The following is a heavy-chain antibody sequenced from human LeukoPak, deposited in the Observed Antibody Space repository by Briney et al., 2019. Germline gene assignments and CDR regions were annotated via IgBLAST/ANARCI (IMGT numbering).Heavy chain of an antibody. Sequence: KASETLSLTCAVYGGSLSGYYWSWIRQPPGKGLEWIGEINHSGTTNYNPSLKSRVTISVDTSKNQFSLKLSSVTAADTAVYYCARGDRYSSSWPFDFWGQGTLVTVSS. J-gene: IGHJ4*02. CDR1: GGSLSGYY. D-gene: IGHD6-13*01. CDR3: ARGDRYSSSWPFDF. V-gene: IGHV4-34*01. CDR2: INHSGTT.